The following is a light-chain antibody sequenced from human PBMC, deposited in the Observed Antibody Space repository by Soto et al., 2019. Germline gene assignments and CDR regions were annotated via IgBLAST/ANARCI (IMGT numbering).Light chain of an antibody. J-gene: IGKJ4*01. V-gene: IGKV1-39*01. CDR1: QSISSY. CDR2: AAS. Sequence: GDRVTITCRASQSISSYLNWYQQKPGKAPILLVYAASTLETGVPSRFSGSGSGTDFTLTIDSLQPEDVATYFCQQNYITPLTFGGGTRWIS. CDR3: QQNYITPLT.